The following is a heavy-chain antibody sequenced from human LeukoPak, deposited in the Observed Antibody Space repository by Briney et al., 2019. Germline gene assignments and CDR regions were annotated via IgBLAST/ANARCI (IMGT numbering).Heavy chain of an antibody. D-gene: IGHD2-21*02. CDR3: ARRLAYCGGDCYSFAFDI. CDR1: GFTFRNHL. V-gene: IGHV3-74*01. Sequence: GSPRISRAASGFTFRNHLMQLVRQAPGKGPVWVPRINSDWSSTSYADSVKGRFTISRDNAKNTLYLQMNSLRAEDTAVYYCARRLAYCGGDCYSFAFDIWGQGTMVTVSS. CDR2: INSDWSST. J-gene: IGHJ3*02.